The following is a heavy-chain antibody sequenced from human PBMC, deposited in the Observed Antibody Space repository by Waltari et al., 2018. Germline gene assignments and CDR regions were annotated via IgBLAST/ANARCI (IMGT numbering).Heavy chain of an antibody. CDR3: ARLWVVLNYYDSSGYSDY. CDR2: IIPIFGTA. Sequence: QVQLVQSGAEVKKPGSSVKVSCKASGGTFSSYAISWVRQAPGQGLEGMGGIIPIFGTANYAQKFQGRVTITTDESTSTAYMELSSLRSEDTAVYYCARLWVVLNYYDSSGYSDYWGQGTLVTVSS. D-gene: IGHD3-22*01. J-gene: IGHJ4*02. V-gene: IGHV1-69*05. CDR1: GGTFSSYA.